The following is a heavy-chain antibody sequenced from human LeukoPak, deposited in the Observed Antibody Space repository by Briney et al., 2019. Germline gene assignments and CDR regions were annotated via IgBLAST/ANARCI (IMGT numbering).Heavy chain of an antibody. CDR1: GYSITNGYY. Sequence: SETLSLTCAVPGYSITNGYYWGWIRPAPGKGLEWIGSSYHRGNAHYKSSLNGRVAISTDTSKNQFSLTLTSVTAADTAVYFCVRLLGDSRGYYPRSFYIDSWGQGILVSVSS. CDR2: SYHRGNA. D-gene: IGHD3-22*01. J-gene: IGHJ4*02. CDR3: VRLLGDSRGYYPRSFYIDS. V-gene: IGHV4-38-2*01.